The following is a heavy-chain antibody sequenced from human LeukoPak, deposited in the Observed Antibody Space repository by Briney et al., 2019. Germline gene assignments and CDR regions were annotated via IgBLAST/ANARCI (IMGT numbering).Heavy chain of an antibody. V-gene: IGHV3-48*03. CDR2: ISSSGSTI. J-gene: IGHJ4*02. CDR1: GFIFSSSE. Sequence: GGSLRLSCAASGFIFSSSEMNWVRQAPGKGLEWVLYISSSGSTIYYADSVKGRFTISRDNAKNSLYLQMNSLRAEDRAVYFCAKDIRAPGSFYYFDYWGQGTLVTVSS. D-gene: IGHD3-10*01. CDR3: AKDIRAPGSFYYFDY.